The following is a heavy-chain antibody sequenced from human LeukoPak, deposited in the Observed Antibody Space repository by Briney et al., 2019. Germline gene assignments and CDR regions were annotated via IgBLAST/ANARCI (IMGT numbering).Heavy chain of an antibody. CDR1: GGTFSSYA. Sequence: SVRVSCKASGGTFSSYAISWVRQAPGQGLEWMGGIIPIFGTANYAQKFQGRVTITADESTSTAYMELSSLRSEDTAVYYCARFKTSPGAGDAFDIWGQGTMVTVSS. D-gene: IGHD2-2*01. CDR2: IIPIFGTA. CDR3: ARFKTSPGAGDAFDI. J-gene: IGHJ3*02. V-gene: IGHV1-69*13.